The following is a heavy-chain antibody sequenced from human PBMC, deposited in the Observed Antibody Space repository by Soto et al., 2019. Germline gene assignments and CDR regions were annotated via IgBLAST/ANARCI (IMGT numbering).Heavy chain of an antibody. J-gene: IGHJ3*02. CDR3: AWGFYCYGAFDI. CDR2: MNPNSGNT. CDR1: GYTFTSYD. V-gene: IGHV1-8*01. Sequence: QVQLVQSGAEVKKPGASVKVSCKASGYTFTSYDINWVRQATGQGLEWMGWMNPNSGNTGYAQKFQGRVTMTKHSSISTGYVALSSLRAEDTAVYYGAWGFYCYGAFDIWGQGTMVTVPS. D-gene: IGHD5-18*01.